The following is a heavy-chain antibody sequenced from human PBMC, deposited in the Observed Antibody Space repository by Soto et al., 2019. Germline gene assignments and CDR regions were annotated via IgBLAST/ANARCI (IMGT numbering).Heavy chain of an antibody. J-gene: IGHJ5*02. CDR3: ARHDRSFVWGSYRPNWFDP. D-gene: IGHD3-16*02. CDR2: IYYSGST. CDR1: GGSISSGGYY. Sequence: SETLSLTCTVSGGSISSGGYYWSWIRQHPGKGLEWIGYIYYSGSTYYNPSLKSRVTISVDTSKNQFSLKLSSVTAADTAVYYCARHDRSFVWGSYRPNWFDPWGQGTLVTVSS. V-gene: IGHV4-39*01.